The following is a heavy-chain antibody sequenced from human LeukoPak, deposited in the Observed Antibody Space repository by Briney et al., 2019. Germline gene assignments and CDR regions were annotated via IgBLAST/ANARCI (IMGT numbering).Heavy chain of an antibody. J-gene: IGHJ3*02. CDR1: GYTFTGYY. Sequence: GASVTVSCKASGYTFTGYYMHWVRQAPGQGLEWMGWINPNSGGTNYAQKFQGRVTMTRDTSISTTSMELSGLRSDDTAVYYCARENGAYCSGGSCYDAFDIWGQGTMVTVSS. V-gene: IGHV1-2*02. D-gene: IGHD2-15*01. CDR2: INPNSGGT. CDR3: ARENGAYCSGGSCYDAFDI.